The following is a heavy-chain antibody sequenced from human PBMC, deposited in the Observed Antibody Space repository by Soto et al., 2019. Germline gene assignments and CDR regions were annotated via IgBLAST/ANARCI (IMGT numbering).Heavy chain of an antibody. D-gene: IGHD6-13*01. CDR1: GGTFSSNT. CDR2: IIPILGIA. Sequence: QVQLVQSGAEVKKPGSSVKVSCKASGGTFSSNTISWVRQAPGQGLEWMGRIIPILGIANYAQKFQGRVTITADKSTSTAYMELISLRSEDTAVYYCARGPGTAAGNYYYYGMDVWGQGTTVTVS. CDR3: ARGPGTAAGNYYYYGMDV. V-gene: IGHV1-69*02. J-gene: IGHJ6*02.